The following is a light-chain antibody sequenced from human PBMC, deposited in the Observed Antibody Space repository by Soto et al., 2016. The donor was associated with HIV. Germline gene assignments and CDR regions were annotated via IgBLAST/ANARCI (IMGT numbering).Light chain of an antibody. Sequence: AIRMTQSPSSLSASTGDRVTITCRASQGISSYLAWYQQKPGKAPKLLIYAASTLQSGVPSRFSGSGSGTDFTLTISCLQSEDFATYYCQQYYSYPHTFGQGTKAGDQT. J-gene: IGKJ2*01. CDR1: QGISSY. V-gene: IGKV1-8*01. CDR3: QQYYSYPHT. CDR2: AAS.